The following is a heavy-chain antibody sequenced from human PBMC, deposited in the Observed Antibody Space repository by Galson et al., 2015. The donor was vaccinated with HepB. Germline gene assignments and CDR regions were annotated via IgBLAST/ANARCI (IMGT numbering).Heavy chain of an antibody. CDR1: GFTFSSYG. CDR2: IWYDGSNK. J-gene: IGHJ4*02. V-gene: IGHV3-33*01. Sequence: SLRLSCAASGFTFSSYGMHWVRQAPGKGLEWVAVIWYDGSNKYYADSVKGRFTISRDNSKNTLYLQMNSLRAEDTAVYYCAGGVEMATNPFHVKYYFDYWGQGTLVTVSS. CDR3: AGGVEMATNPFHVKYYFDY. D-gene: IGHD5-24*01.